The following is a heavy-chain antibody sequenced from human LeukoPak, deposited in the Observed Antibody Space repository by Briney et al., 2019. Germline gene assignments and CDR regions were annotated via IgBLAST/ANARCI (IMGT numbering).Heavy chain of an antibody. CDR1: GFTVSSNY. CDR2: IYSGGST. J-gene: IGHJ4*02. D-gene: IGHD1-1*01. Sequence: GGSLRLSCAASGFTVSSNYMSWVRQAPGKGVEWVSVIYSGGSTYYSDSVKGRFTISIHNSKNTLYLQMNSLRAEDTAVYYCATSVTGNDYWGQGTLVTVSS. V-gene: IGHV3-53*01. CDR3: ATSVTGNDY.